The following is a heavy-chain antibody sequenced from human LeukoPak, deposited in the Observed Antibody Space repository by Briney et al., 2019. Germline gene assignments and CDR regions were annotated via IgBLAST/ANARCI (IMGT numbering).Heavy chain of an antibody. CDR1: GFTFSSYA. Sequence: GGSLRLSCAASGFTFSSYAMSWVRQAPGKGLEWVSVIYSGGSTYYADSVKGRFTISRDNSKNTLYLQMNSLRAEDTAVYYCARGTPSYWGQGTLVTVSS. CDR3: ARGTPSY. J-gene: IGHJ4*02. CDR2: IYSGGST. V-gene: IGHV3-53*01. D-gene: IGHD2-2*01.